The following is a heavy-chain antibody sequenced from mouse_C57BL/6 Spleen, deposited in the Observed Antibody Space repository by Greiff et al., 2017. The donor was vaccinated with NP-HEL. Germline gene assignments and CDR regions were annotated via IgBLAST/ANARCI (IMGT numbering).Heavy chain of an antibody. CDR2: INPNNGGT. CDR1: GYTFTDYY. D-gene: IGHD4-1*01. J-gene: IGHJ2*01. CDR3: ASVGTGYFDY. V-gene: IGHV1-26*01. Sequence: VQLQQSGPELVKPGASVKISCKASGYTFTDYYMNWVKQSHGKSLEWIGDINPNNGGTSYNQKFKGKATLTVDKSSSTAYMELRSLTSEDSAVYYCASVGTGYFDYWGQGTTLTVSS.